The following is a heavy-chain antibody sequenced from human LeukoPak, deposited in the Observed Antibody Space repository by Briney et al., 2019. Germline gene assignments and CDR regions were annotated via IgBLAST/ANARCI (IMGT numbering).Heavy chain of an antibody. V-gene: IGHV4-59*01. J-gene: IGHJ6*03. CDR3: ASTKRDGDYYYYMDV. CDR1: GGSISSYY. Sequence: PSETLSLTCTVSGGSISSYYWSWIRQPPGKGLEWSGYIYYSGSTNYNPSLKSRVTISVDTSKNQFSLKLSSVTAADTAVYYCASTKRDGDYYYYMDVWGKGTTVAVSS. CDR2: IYYSGST. D-gene: IGHD1-1*01.